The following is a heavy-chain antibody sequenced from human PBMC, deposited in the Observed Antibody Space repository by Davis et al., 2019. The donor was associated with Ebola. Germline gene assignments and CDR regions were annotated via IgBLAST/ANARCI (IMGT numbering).Heavy chain of an antibody. CDR2: IYHSGST. J-gene: IGHJ6*02. CDR3: ARSIVVVVAASYYYYGMDV. D-gene: IGHD2-15*01. CDR1: GGSISSSNW. V-gene: IGHV4-4*02. Sequence: MPSETLSLTCAVSGGSISSSNWWSWVRQPPGKGLEWIGEIYHSGSTNYNPSLKSRVTISVDTSKNQFSLKLSSVTAADTAVYYCARSIVVVVAASYYYYGMDVWGQGTTVTVSS.